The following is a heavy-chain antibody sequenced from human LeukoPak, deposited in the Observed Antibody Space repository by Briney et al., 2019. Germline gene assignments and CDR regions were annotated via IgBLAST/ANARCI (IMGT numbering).Heavy chain of an antibody. D-gene: IGHD2-2*01. Sequence: ASVKVSCKASGYTFTGYHMHWVRQAPGQGLEWMGRINPNSGDTNYAQKFQGRVTMTRDTPISTAYMELSRLRSDDTAVYYCARDYCSSTSCLFDYWGQGTLVTVSS. V-gene: IGHV1-2*06. J-gene: IGHJ4*02. CDR1: GYTFTGYH. CDR2: INPNSGDT. CDR3: ARDYCSSTSCLFDY.